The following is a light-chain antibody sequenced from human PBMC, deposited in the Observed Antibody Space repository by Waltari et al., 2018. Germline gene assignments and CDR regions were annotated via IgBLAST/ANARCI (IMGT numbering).Light chain of an antibody. CDR3: QQRSTWPPSVT. V-gene: IGKV3-11*01. CDR1: QSIDSS. Sequence: EIVLTQSPATLSSSPGERATVSCRASQSIDSSLGWYQHKPGQPPRLLIYDASIRATGIPARFSGSGSGTDFTLTITSLEPEDFAVYYCQQRSTWPPSVTFGQGTKLEI. CDR2: DAS. J-gene: IGKJ2*01.